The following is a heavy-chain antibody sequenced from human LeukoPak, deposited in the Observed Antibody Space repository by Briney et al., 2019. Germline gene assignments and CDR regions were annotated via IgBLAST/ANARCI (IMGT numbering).Heavy chain of an antibody. D-gene: IGHD4-17*01. CDR1: GSTFSSYA. V-gene: IGHV3-23*01. Sequence: GGSLTLSCAASGSTFSSYAMSWVRQAPGKGLEWVSAISGSGGSTYYADSVKGRFTISRDNSKNTLYLQMNSLRAEDTAVYYCAKDMTTVTTFPYYWGQGTLVTVSS. CDR2: ISGSGGST. CDR3: AKDMTTVTTFPYY. J-gene: IGHJ4*02.